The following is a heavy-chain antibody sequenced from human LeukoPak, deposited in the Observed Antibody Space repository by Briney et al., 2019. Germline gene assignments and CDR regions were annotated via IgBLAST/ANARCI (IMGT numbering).Heavy chain of an antibody. J-gene: IGHJ4*02. CDR3: AKEAVCSGGSCYNPYSDY. CDR1: GFTFSSYG. V-gene: IGHV3-30*18. CDR2: ISYDGSNK. Sequence: GGSLRLSCAASGFTFSSYGMHWVRQAPGKGLEWVAVISYDGSNKYYADSVKGRFTISRDNSKNTLYLQMNSLRAEDTAVYYCAKEAVCSGGSCYNPYSDYWGQGTLVTVSS. D-gene: IGHD2-15*01.